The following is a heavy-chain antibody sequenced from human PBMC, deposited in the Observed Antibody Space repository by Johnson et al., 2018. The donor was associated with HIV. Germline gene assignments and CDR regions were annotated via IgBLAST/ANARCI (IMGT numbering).Heavy chain of an antibody. Sequence: EVQLVESGGGVVQPGGSQRLSCAASGFTFSNAWMSWVRQAPGKGLEWVSVIYSGGSTYYADSVKGRFTISRDNSKNTLYLQMNSLRVDDTAIYYCARAYTYGAFDIWGQGTMVTVSS. CDR1: GFTFSNAW. V-gene: IGHV3-66*01. CDR3: ARAYTYGAFDI. CDR2: IYSGGST. J-gene: IGHJ3*02. D-gene: IGHD5-18*01.